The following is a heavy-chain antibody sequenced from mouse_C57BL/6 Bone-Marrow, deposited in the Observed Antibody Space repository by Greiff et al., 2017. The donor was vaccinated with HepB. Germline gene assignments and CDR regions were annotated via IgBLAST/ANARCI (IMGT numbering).Heavy chain of an antibody. J-gene: IGHJ2*01. V-gene: IGHV1-55*01. Sequence: VQLQQPGAELVKPGASVKMSCKASGYTFTSYWITWVKQRPGQGLEWIGDIYPGSGSTNYNEKFKSKATLTVDTSSSPAYMQLSSLTSEDSAVYYCARGEYYSNYGVYFDYWGEGTTLTVSS. CDR3: ARGEYYSNYGVYFDY. CDR2: IYPGSGST. CDR1: GYTFTSYW. D-gene: IGHD2-5*01.